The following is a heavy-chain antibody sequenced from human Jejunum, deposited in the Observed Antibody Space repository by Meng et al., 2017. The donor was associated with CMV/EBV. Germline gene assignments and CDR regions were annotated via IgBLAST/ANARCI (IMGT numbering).Heavy chain of an antibody. V-gene: IGHV1-2*02. D-gene: IGHD3-10*01. CDR1: FPDYY. CDR2: ITGKTGGT. Sequence: FPDYYFTGGGQAHGQGLEWMGWITGKTGGTKFAQKFKGRVTMTRDTSISTVYMELSRLSSDDTAVYYCAGERDYGSGSYFRDGFDLWGQGTTVTVSS. CDR3: AGERDYGSGSYFRDGFDL. J-gene: IGHJ3*01.